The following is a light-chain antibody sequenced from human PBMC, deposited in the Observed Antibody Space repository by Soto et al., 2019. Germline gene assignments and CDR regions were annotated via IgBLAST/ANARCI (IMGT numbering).Light chain of an antibody. CDR1: QSVSSD. J-gene: IGKJ1*01. CDR2: GAS. V-gene: IGKV3-15*01. CDR3: QQYNNWPRT. Sequence: EVVLTQSPDTLSLPPGERATLSCRASQSVSSDLAWYHQKPGQAPRLLIYGASTRATGIPARFSGSGSGTEFTLTINSLQSEDFAVYYCQQYNNWPRTFGQGTKV.